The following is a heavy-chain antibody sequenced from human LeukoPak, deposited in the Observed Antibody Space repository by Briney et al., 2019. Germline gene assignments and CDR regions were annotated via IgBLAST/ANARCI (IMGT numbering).Heavy chain of an antibody. D-gene: IGHD5-24*01. CDR1: GGSTSSSGYY. CDR2: INYSGTT. CDR3: ARLRDGRWLLEY. V-gene: IGHV4-39*01. J-gene: IGHJ4*02. Sequence: SEALSLTCTASGGSTSSSGYYWGWIRQPPGKGLGWIASINYSGTTYYNPSLKSRVTISEDRSKNQFSLKLSSVTAADTAVYYCARLRDGRWLLEYWGQGTLVTVSS.